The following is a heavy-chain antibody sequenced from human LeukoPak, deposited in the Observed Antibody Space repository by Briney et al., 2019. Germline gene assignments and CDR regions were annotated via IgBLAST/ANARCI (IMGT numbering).Heavy chain of an antibody. J-gene: IGHJ1*01. CDR1: GGSMSGYF. CDR3: ARSITSSWYGDFQH. V-gene: IGHV4-59*01. Sequence: TSETLSLTCTVSGGSMSGYFWSWIRQPPGKGLEWIGYIYYSGSTNYNPSLKSRVTISVDTSKNQFSLKLSSVTAADTAVYYCARSITSSWYGDFQHWGQGTLVTVSS. D-gene: IGHD6-13*01. CDR2: IYYSGST.